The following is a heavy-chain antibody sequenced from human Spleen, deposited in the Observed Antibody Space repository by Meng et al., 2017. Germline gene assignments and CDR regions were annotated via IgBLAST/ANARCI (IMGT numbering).Heavy chain of an antibody. J-gene: IGHJ1*01. D-gene: IGHD3-22*01. CDR1: GYSITGSYN. V-gene: IGHV4-38-2*01. CDR2: IYQSGST. Sequence: SETLSLTCAVSGYSITGSYNWGWIRQSPGKGLEWIGSIYQSGSTYYNPSLKSRVTMSADTSKNQFSLKLSSVTAADTAVYYCARAAYYYDSSGSTKYFQHWGQGTRVTVSS. CDR3: ARAAYYYDSSGSTKYFQH.